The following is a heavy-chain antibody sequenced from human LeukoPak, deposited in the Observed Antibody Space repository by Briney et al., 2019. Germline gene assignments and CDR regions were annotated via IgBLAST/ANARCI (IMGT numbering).Heavy chain of an antibody. CDR2: MDTNSDNT. Sequence: ASVRVSCKASGYTFISHDIHWVRQATGQGLEWMGWMDTNSDNTIYAQKFQGRVTMTRNTSISTAYMELRSLRSEDTAVYYCMSTSNWGSVIFDYWGQGTLVTVSS. D-gene: IGHD7-27*01. V-gene: IGHV1-8*01. CDR3: MSTSNWGSVIFDY. CDR1: GYTFISHD. J-gene: IGHJ4*02.